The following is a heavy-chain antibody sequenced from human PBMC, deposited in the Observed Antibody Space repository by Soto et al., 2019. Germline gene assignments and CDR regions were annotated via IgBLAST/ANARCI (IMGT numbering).Heavy chain of an antibody. D-gene: IGHD3-3*01. J-gene: IGHJ6*02. Sequence: GGSLRLSSAASGFNFSSYAMHWVRQAPGKGLEWVAVISYDGSNKYYADSVKGRFTISRDNSKNTLYLQMNSLRAEDTAVYYCAREGYYDFWSGYPGYYYYGMDVWGQGTTVTVSS. V-gene: IGHV3-30-3*01. CDR2: ISYDGSNK. CDR3: AREGYYDFWSGYPGYYYYGMDV. CDR1: GFNFSSYA.